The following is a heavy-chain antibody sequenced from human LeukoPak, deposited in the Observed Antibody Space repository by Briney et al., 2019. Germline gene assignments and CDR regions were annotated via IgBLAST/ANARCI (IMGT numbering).Heavy chain of an antibody. CDR2: ISDDGSNR. J-gene: IGHJ4*02. CDR1: GFTFSSYG. CDR3: AKDLRGRGYYFDY. Sequence: GGSLRLSCAASGFTFSSYGMHWVRQAPGKGLEWVATISDDGSNRNYADSVKGRFTISRDNSKNTLYLQMNSLRAEDTAVYYCAKDLRGRGYYFDYWGQGTLVTVSS. V-gene: IGHV3-30*18. D-gene: IGHD1-26*01.